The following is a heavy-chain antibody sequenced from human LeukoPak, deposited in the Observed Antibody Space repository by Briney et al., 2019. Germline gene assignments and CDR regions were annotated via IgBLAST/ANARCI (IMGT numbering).Heavy chain of an antibody. J-gene: IGHJ6*03. Sequence: GGSLRLSCAASGFTFSSDSMNCVREAPGTGLEWVSSISSSSSYIYYADSVKGRFTISRDNAKNSLYLQMNSLRAEDTAVYYCARVYGSGSYIYYYYMDVWGKGNTVTISS. CDR2: ISSSSSYI. D-gene: IGHD3-10*01. CDR1: GFTFSSDS. V-gene: IGHV3-21*01. CDR3: ARVYGSGSYIYYYYMDV.